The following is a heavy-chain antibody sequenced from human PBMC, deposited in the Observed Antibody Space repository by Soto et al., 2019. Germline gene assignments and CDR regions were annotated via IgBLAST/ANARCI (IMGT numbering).Heavy chain of an antibody. Sequence: PGGSLRLSCAASGFTFSSYAMSWVRQAPGKGLEWVSAISGSGGSTYYADSVKGRFTISRDNSKNTLYLQMNSLRAEDTAVYYCAKGYCTNGVCSYYYYCNGRDVWGQGTTVTVAS. CDR2: ISGSGGST. J-gene: IGHJ6*02. CDR1: GFTFSSYA. V-gene: IGHV3-23*01. CDR3: AKGYCTNGVCSYYYYCNGRDV. D-gene: IGHD2-8*01.